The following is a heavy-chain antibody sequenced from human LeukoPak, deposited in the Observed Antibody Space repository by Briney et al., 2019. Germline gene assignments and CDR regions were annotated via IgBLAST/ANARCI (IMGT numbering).Heavy chain of an antibody. V-gene: IGHV3-23*01. CDR3: ARDHGPAGYVDY. CDR2: ISGSGGST. J-gene: IGHJ4*02. D-gene: IGHD2-15*01. Sequence: GGSLRLSCAASGFTFSSYAMSWVRQAPGKGLEWVSAISGSGGSTYYADSVKGRFTISRDNSKNTLYLQMNSLRAEDTAVYYCARDHGPAGYVDYWGQGTLVTVSS. CDR1: GFTFSSYA.